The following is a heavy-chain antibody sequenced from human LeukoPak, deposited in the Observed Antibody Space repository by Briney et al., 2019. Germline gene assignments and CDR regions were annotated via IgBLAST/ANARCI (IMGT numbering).Heavy chain of an antibody. J-gene: IGHJ4*02. D-gene: IGHD4-23*01. V-gene: IGHV4-59*01. CDR1: GGSISSYS. Sequence: SETLSLTCTVSGGSISSYSWSWIRQPPGKGLEWIGYVYYSGSTDYNPSFKSRVTISVDTSKNQFSLKLSSVTAADTAVYYCARDLAAVAYFDYWGQGTLVTVSS. CDR2: VYYSGST. CDR3: ARDLAAVAYFDY.